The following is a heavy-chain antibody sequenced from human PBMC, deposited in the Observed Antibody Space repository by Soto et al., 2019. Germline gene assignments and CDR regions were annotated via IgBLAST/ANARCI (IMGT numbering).Heavy chain of an antibody. V-gene: IGHV1-69*06. J-gene: IGHJ2*01. Sequence: QVQLVQSGAEVRKPGSSVKVSCKVSGGTFSSYAISWVRQAPGQGFEWMGGTIPMFGTPSYAQKSQGRATNTADKTTNTAYMEFNSLTSEDTAVYYCASAAGYHYDSSGYQYWYFDLWGRGTLVTVPS. CDR3: ASAAGYHYDSSGYQYWYFDL. D-gene: IGHD3-22*01. CDR1: GGTFSSYA. CDR2: TIPMFGTP.